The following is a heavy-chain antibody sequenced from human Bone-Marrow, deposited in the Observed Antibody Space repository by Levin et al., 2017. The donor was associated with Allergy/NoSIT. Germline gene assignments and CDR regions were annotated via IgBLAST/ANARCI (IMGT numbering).Heavy chain of an antibody. CDR1: GGSISSYY. Sequence: TASETLSLTCTVSGGSISSYYWSWIRQPPGKGPEWIGQIYYSGGSRSNSSLKSRVTMSVDTSKNQFSLTLSSVTAADTAVYYCARAVYSIWRPGFDSWGQGTLVTVSS. D-gene: IGHD6-6*01. CDR3: ARAVYSIWRPGFDS. V-gene: IGHV4-59*01. CDR2: IYYSGGS. J-gene: IGHJ4*02.